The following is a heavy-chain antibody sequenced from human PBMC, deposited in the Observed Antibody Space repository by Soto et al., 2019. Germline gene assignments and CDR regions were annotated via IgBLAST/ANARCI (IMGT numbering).Heavy chain of an antibody. CDR1: GYSFTSYW. D-gene: IGHD3-16*01. Sequence: GESLKISCKGSGYSFTSYWIGWVRQMPGKGLEWLGIIYPGDFDTRYSPSFQGQVTISADKSISTAYLQWSSLKASDTAMYYCASSSKFGPHAFDIWGQGTMVTVSS. V-gene: IGHV5-51*01. CDR3: ASSSKFGPHAFDI. J-gene: IGHJ3*02. CDR2: IYPGDFDT.